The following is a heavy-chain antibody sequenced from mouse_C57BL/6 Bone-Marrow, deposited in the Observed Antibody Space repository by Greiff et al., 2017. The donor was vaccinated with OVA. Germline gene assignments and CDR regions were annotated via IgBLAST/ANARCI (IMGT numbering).Heavy chain of an antibody. J-gene: IGHJ3*01. CDR2: INPSTGGT. CDR3: ARGGYYGGFAY. D-gene: IGHD2-3*01. V-gene: IGHV1-42*01. CDR1: GYSFTGYY. Sequence: VQLQQSGPELVKPGASVKISCKASGYSFTGYYMNWVKQSPEKSLEWIGEINPSTGGTTYNQKFKAKATLTVDKSSSTAYMQLKRLTSEDSAVYYCARGGYYGGFAYWGQGTLVTVSA.